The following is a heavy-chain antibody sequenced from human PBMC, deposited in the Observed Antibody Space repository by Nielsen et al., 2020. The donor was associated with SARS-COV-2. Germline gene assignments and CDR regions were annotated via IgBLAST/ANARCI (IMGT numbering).Heavy chain of an antibody. V-gene: IGHV3-11*05. Sequence: GESLKISCAAYGFTFSDYYMSWIRQAPGKGLEWVSYISSSSSYTNYADSVKGRFTISRDNAKNSLYLQMNSLRAEDTAVYYCARVEMATTNYFDYWGQGTLVTVSS. CDR3: ARVEMATTNYFDY. D-gene: IGHD5-24*01. CDR2: ISSSSSYT. CDR1: GFTFSDYY. J-gene: IGHJ4*02.